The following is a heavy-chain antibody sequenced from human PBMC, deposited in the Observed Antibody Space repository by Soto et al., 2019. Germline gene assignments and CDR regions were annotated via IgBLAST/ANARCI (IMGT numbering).Heavy chain of an antibody. J-gene: IGHJ6*02. CDR1: GFTFDDYA. Sequence: PXGSLILSCAAAGFTFDDYAMHWVRQAPGRGLDWVSGISWNSGTIGYADSVKGRLTISRDNAKNSLYLQMNSLRVEDTALYYCAKAGAVAGTSGYYYGMDVWGQGNTVTVSS. CDR3: AKAGAVAGTSGYYYGMDV. CDR2: ISWNSGTI. V-gene: IGHV3-9*01. D-gene: IGHD6-19*01.